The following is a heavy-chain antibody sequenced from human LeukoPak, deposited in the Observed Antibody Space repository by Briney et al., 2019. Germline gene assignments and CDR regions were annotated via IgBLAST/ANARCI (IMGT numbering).Heavy chain of an antibody. J-gene: IGHJ4*02. D-gene: IGHD2-8*02. CDR1: GFTFSSYG. Sequence: GGPLRPSCAASGFTFSSYGMHWVRQAPGKGLEWVAFIRYDGSSQYYADSVKGRFTISRDNFKNTLYLQMNTLRAEDTAVYYCAKDPFPGPYDGTGGYFDYWGQGTLVTVS. CDR3: AKDPFPGPYDGTGGYFDY. CDR2: IRYDGSSQ. V-gene: IGHV3-30*02.